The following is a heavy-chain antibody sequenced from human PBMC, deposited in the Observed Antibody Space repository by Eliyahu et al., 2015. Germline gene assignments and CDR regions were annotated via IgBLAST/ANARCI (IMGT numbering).Heavy chain of an antibody. D-gene: IGHD5-12*01. Sequence: EVQLAESGGGLVQPGXSLRLSCTAXGIIVSSNHMSWXRQAPGKGPEWVSVMYRGGSTYYADSVKGRFTISRHTSNNTLYLQMNSLRVEDTAVYYCASDKGGYDVKFDYWGQGILVTVSS. V-gene: IGHV3-53*04. CDR2: MYRGGST. J-gene: IGHJ4*02. CDR3: ASDKGGYDVKFDY. CDR1: GIIVSSNH.